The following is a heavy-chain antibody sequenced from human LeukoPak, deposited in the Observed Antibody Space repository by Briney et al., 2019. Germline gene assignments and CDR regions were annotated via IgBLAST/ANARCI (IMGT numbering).Heavy chain of an antibody. J-gene: IGHJ4*02. D-gene: IGHD6-19*01. V-gene: IGHV1-46*03. CDR3: ARGAVAGRRFDY. CDR2: VNPSGGST. Sequence: ASVKVSCKASGYTFTSDYMHWVRQAPGQGVEGMGVVNPSGGSTTYAQKFQGRVTMTRDTSTSTVYVDLSSLRSEDTAVYYCARGAVAGRRFDYWGQGTLVTVSS. CDR1: GYTFTSDY.